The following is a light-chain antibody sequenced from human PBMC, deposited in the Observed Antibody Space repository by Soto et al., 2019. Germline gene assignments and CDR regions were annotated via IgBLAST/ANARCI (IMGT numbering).Light chain of an antibody. Sequence: EIVLTHSPGTLSLSPGARATLSCRASQSVSSYLAWYQQKPGQAPRLLMYGASSRATGIPDRFSGSGSGTDFTLTISRLEPEDFAVYYCQQYGSSPRTFGQGTKVDIK. CDR3: QQYGSSPRT. V-gene: IGKV3-20*01. CDR1: QSVSSY. CDR2: GAS. J-gene: IGKJ1*01.